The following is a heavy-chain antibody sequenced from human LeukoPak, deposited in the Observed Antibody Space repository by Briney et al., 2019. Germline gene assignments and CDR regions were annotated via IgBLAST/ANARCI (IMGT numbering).Heavy chain of an antibody. CDR1: GFTFSGAW. CDR3: AKERGSSGYFDY. V-gene: IGHV3-43*01. D-gene: IGHD6-6*01. Sequence: GGSLRLSCTASGFTFSGAWMTWVRQAPGKGLEWVSLISWNGGRTYYADSVKGRFTISRDNSKNSLYLQMKSLRTEDTALYYCAKERGSSGYFDYWGQGTLVTVSS. J-gene: IGHJ4*02. CDR2: ISWNGGRT.